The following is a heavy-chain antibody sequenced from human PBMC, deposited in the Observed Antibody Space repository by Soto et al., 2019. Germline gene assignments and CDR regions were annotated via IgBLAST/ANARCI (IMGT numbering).Heavy chain of an antibody. CDR3: ERDPTTIAVAPYDAFDI. Sequence: ASVKVSCKASGYTFTSYGISWVRQAPGQGLEWMGWISAYNGNTNYAQKLQGRVTMTTDTSTSTAYMELRSLRSDDTAVYYCERDPTTIAVAPYDAFDIWGQGTMVTVSS. CDR1: GYTFTSYG. V-gene: IGHV1-18*01. CDR2: ISAYNGNT. D-gene: IGHD6-19*01. J-gene: IGHJ3*02.